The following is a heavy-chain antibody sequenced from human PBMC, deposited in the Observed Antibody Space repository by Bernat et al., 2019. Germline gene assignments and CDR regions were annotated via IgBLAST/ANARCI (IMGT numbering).Heavy chain of an antibody. CDR3: AKCQAERWLQLPTGA. Sequence: VQLVETGGDLIQPGGSLRLSCAASGFPFSSYGMHWVRQAPGKGLEWVAFIRYDGSNKYQADSVKGRFTISRDNSKTTLYLQMNSLGAEDTAVYYCAKCQAERWLQLPTGAWGQGTLVTVSS. CDR1: GFPFSSYG. J-gene: IGHJ4*02. CDR2: IRYDGSNK. V-gene: IGHV3-30*02. D-gene: IGHD5-24*01.